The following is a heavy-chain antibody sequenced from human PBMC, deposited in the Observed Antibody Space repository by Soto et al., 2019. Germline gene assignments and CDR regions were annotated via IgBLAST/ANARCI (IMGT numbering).Heavy chain of an antibody. Sequence: QVQLQESGPGLVKPSQTLSLTCTVSGGSISSVGYYWSWIRQHPGKGLEWIGYIYNSGSTHYNPSLKSGITMSGDTSKNQFSLKLSSVTVADTAVYFCARETVGTIDRWGQGTLVTVSS. CDR1: GGSISSVGYY. V-gene: IGHV4-31*03. CDR2: IYNSGST. CDR3: ARETVGTIDR. D-gene: IGHD5-12*01. J-gene: IGHJ5*02.